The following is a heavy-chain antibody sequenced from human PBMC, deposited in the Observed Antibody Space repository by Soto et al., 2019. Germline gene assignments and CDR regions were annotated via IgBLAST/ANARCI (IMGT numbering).Heavy chain of an antibody. V-gene: IGHV1-8*01. J-gene: IGHJ4*02. CDR2: MNPNSGKT. CDR1: GYTFTSYD. Sequence: QVQLVQSGAEVKKPGASVKVSCKASGYTFTSYDINWVRQATGQGLEWMGWMNPNSGKTGYAQKFQGRVTMTRNTYISTADMELSSLRSEDTALYYCAREAYSGYDSPLDYWGQGTLVIVSS. CDR3: AREAYSGYDSPLDY. D-gene: IGHD5-12*01.